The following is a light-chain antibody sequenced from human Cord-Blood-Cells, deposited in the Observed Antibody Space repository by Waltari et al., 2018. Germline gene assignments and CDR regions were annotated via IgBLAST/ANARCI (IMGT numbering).Light chain of an antibody. Sequence: DIQMTQSPSSLSACVAGRVTITCRASQSISSDLHSYQQKPGKAPKLLIYAAYSVQSGVSSRLSGSGSGTDFTLTSRRQKPQDFATYYYQQSYSILTFGQGSKSEIK. J-gene: IGKJ1*01. V-gene: IGKV1-39*01. CDR1: QSISSD. CDR3: QQSYSILT. CDR2: AAY.